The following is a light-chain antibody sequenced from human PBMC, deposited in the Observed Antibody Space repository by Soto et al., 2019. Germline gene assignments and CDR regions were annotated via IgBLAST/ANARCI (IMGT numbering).Light chain of an antibody. V-gene: IGKV3-11*01. CDR1: QSVSSY. Sequence: EIVLTQSPATLSLSPGERATLSCRASQSVSSYLAWYQQKPGQAPRLLIYDASNRATGIPARFSGSGSATDFTLTISSLEPEDFAVYYCQQRRNWPPWTFGHGTKVEIK. CDR2: DAS. CDR3: QQRRNWPPWT. J-gene: IGKJ1*01.